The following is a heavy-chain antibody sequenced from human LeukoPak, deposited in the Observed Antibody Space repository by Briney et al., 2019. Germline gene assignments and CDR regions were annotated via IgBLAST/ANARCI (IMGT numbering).Heavy chain of an antibody. D-gene: IGHD3-16*01. Sequence: SGGSLRLSCAASGFTFSTYSMNWVRQAPGKGLEWVSSITRNSYIYYADSVKGRFTISRDNAKNSLYLQMNSLRAEDTAVYYCARERTSYAYGLGVGYWGQGTLVTVSS. J-gene: IGHJ4*02. CDR1: GFTFSTYS. V-gene: IGHV3-21*01. CDR3: ARERTSYAYGLGVGY. CDR2: ITRNSYI.